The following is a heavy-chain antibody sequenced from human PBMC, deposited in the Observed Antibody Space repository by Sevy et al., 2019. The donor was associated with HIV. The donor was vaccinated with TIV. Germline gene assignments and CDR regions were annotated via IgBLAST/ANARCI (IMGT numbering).Heavy chain of an antibody. CDR1: GFPFRAYA. V-gene: IGHV3-23*01. J-gene: IGHJ4*02. CDR3: AKESDYYKTPYVDY. Sequence: GGSLRLSCTASGFPFRAYAMSWVRQAPGKGLEWVSAISGSADRTYYADSVKGRFTISRDNSKNTLYLQMNSLRAEDTPVYYCAKESDYYKTPYVDYWGQGSLVTVSS. CDR2: ISGSADRT. D-gene: IGHD3-22*01.